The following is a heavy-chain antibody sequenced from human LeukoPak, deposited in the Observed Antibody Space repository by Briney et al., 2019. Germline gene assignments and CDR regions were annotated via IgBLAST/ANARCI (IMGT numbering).Heavy chain of an antibody. J-gene: IGHJ4*02. D-gene: IGHD6-19*01. CDR1: GFTFSSYE. Sequence: GGSLRLSCAASGFTFSSYEMSWVRQAPGKGLEWVSVIYSGSSSTYYTYSVKGRFTISRHNSKNTLYLQMNSLRAEDTAVYYCARVGSGWYDFDYWGQGTLVTVSS. V-gene: IGHV3-23*03. CDR2: IYSGSSST. CDR3: ARVGSGWYDFDY.